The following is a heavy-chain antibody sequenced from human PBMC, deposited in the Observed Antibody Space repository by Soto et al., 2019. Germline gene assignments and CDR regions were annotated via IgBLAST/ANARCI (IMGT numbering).Heavy chain of an antibody. D-gene: IGHD3-10*01. Sequence: ASVKVSCKASGYTFTSYDINWVRQATGQGLEYLGWMNPNSGGTNYAQKFQGWVTMTRDTSISTAYMELSRLRSDDTAVYYCARVRPNRLWFGGQEFDYWGQGTLVTVSS. CDR1: GYTFTSYD. CDR2: MNPNSGGT. CDR3: ARVRPNRLWFGGQEFDY. V-gene: IGHV1-2*04. J-gene: IGHJ4*02.